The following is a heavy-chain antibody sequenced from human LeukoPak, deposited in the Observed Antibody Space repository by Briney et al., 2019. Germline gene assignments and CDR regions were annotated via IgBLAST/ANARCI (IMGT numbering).Heavy chain of an antibody. D-gene: IGHD2-2*01. CDR1: GFTFSDYY. Sequence: GGSLRLSCAASGFTFSDYYMSWIRQAPGKGLEWVSYISSSGSTIYYADSVKGRFTISRDNAKNTLSLQMNSLRAEDTAVYYCAKGPSSTSSPFYWGQGTLVTVSS. V-gene: IGHV3-11*01. CDR2: ISSSGSTI. J-gene: IGHJ4*02. CDR3: AKGPSSTSSPFY.